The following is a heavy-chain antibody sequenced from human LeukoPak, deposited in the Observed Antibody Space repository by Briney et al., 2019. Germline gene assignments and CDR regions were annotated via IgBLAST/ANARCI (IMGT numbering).Heavy chain of an antibody. J-gene: IGHJ4*02. CDR1: GFTFSSYA. CDR3: ARSTPAYSYGVDY. CDR2: MSYDGSNK. V-gene: IGHV3-30-3*01. Sequence: GESLRLSCAASGFTFSSYAMHWVRQAPGKGLEWVTLMSYDGSNKYYTDSVKGRITISRDNSKDTLYLQMNSLRAEDTAVYYCARSTPAYSYGVDYWGQGTLVTVSS. D-gene: IGHD5-18*01.